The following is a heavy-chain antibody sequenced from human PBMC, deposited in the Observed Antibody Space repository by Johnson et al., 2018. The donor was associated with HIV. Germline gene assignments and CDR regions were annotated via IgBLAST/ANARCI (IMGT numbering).Heavy chain of an antibody. CDR3: AKSAPFYYDSPADAFDI. CDR2: ISGSGGST. J-gene: IGHJ3*02. D-gene: IGHD3-22*01. CDR1: GFTFSSYA. Sequence: MLLVESGGGLVQPGGSLRLSCAASGFTFSSYAMSWVRQAPGKGLEWVSAISGSGGSTYYADSVKGRFTSSRDNSKNTLYLQMNSLRAEDTAVYYCAKSAPFYYDSPADAFDIWGQGTMVTVSS. V-gene: IGHV3-23*04.